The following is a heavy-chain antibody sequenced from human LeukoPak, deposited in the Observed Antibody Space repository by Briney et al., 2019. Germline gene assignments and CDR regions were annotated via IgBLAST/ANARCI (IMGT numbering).Heavy chain of an antibody. V-gene: IGHV4-30-4*07. Sequence: SQTLSLTCAVSGGSISRGGYSWSWIRQPPGKGLEWIGYFYYSGSTYYNPSLKSRVTMSADTSKKQFSLKLSSVTAADTAVYYCARLTSSWYQDWYFDLWGRGTLVTVSS. CDR3: ARLTSSWYQDWYFDL. CDR1: GGSISRGGYS. D-gene: IGHD6-13*01. CDR2: FYYSGST. J-gene: IGHJ2*01.